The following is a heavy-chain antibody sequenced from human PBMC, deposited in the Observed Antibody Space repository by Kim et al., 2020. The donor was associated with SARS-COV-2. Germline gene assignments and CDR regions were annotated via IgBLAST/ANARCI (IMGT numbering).Heavy chain of an antibody. Sequence: KPSRKTRVTISVDTSKNQFSLKLRSVTAADTAVYYCARPLFWSGYYYMDVWGKGTTVTVSS. V-gene: IGHV4-59*08. CDR3: ARPLFWSGYYYMDV. D-gene: IGHD3-3*01. J-gene: IGHJ6*03.